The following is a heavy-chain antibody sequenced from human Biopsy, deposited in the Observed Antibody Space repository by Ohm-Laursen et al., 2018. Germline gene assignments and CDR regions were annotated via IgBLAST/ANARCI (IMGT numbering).Heavy chain of an antibody. CDR2: INQDGSQE. V-gene: IGHV3-7*01. CDR3: ARGVANYFDY. J-gene: IGHJ4*02. D-gene: IGHD2-15*01. CDR1: GFTFSNYA. Sequence: SLRLSCAASGFTFSNYAMSWVRQAPGKGLEWVANINQDGSQEYSVDSVKGRFTISRDNAKNSLYLQMNSLRVEDTAVYYCARGVANYFDYWGQGTLVTVSS.